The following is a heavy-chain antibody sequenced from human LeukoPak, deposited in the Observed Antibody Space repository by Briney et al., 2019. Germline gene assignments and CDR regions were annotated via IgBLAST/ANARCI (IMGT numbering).Heavy chain of an antibody. CDR1: GGSFSGYY. J-gene: IGHJ4*02. Sequence: SETLSLTCAVYGGSFSGYYWSWIRQPPGKGLEWIGEINHSGSTNYNPSLKSRVTISVDTSKNQFSLKLSSVTAADTAVYYCARSPSGCPDYWGQGTLVTVSS. CDR3: ARSPSGCPDY. V-gene: IGHV4-34*01. D-gene: IGHD2-8*01. CDR2: INHSGST.